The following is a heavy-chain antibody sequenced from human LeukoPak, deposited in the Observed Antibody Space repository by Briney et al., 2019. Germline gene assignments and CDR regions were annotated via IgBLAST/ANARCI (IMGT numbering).Heavy chain of an antibody. CDR2: ISYDGSNK. J-gene: IGHJ5*02. Sequence: GGSLRLSCAASGFTFSSYAVHWVRQTPGKGLEWVAVISYDGSNKYYADSVKGRFTISRDNAKNSLYLQMNSLRAEDTAVYYCTTGAIARDWFDPWGQGTLVTVSS. V-gene: IGHV3-30-3*01. CDR1: GFTFSSYA. CDR3: TTGAIARDWFDP. D-gene: IGHD2-2*01.